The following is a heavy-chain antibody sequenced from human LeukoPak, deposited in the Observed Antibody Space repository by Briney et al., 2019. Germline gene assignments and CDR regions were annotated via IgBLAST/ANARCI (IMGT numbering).Heavy chain of an antibody. CDR2: IYYSGST. CDR1: SGSISSYY. V-gene: IGHV4-59*08. J-gene: IGHJ3*02. D-gene: IGHD6-13*01. CDR3: ARHLTLAGYSSITDALDI. Sequence: SETLSLTCTVSSGSISSYYWSWIRQPPGKGLEWIGYIYYSGSTNYNPSLKSRVTISVDTSKNQFSLKLSSVTAADTAVYYCARHLTLAGYSSITDALDIWGQGTMVTVSS.